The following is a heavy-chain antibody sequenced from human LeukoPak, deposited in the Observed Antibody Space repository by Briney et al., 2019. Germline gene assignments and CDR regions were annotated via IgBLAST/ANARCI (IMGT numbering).Heavy chain of an antibody. CDR3: ARVRQQWLVPLDY. CDR2: ITPSGGST. V-gene: IGHV1-46*01. CDR1: GYTFTSYY. J-gene: IGHJ4*02. D-gene: IGHD6-19*01. Sequence: ASVKVSCKASGYTFTSYYKHWVRQAPGQGLEWKGIITPSGGSTSYAQKYQGRVTMTRDISTSTVYMELSSLRSEDTAVYYCARVRQQWLVPLDYWGQGTLVTVSS.